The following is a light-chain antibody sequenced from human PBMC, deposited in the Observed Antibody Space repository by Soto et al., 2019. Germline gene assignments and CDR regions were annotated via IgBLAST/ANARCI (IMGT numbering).Light chain of an antibody. CDR2: GAS. Sequence: EIVLTQSPGTLSLSPGERATLSCRASQSVSSSYLAWYQQKPGQAPMLLIYGASSRATGIPDRFSGSGSGTDFTLTISRLEPEDFAVYYCQQYGSSLFTFGPVTKVDIK. V-gene: IGKV3-20*01. J-gene: IGKJ3*01. CDR1: QSVSSSY. CDR3: QQYGSSLFT.